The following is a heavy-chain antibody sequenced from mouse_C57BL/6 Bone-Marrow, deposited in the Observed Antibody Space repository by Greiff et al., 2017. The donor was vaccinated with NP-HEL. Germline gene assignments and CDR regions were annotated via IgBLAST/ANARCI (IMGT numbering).Heavy chain of an antibody. V-gene: IGHV1-19*01. Sequence: EVQLQQSGPVLVKPGASVKMSCKASGYTFTDYYMNWVKQSHGKSLEWIGVINPYNGGTSYNQKFKGKATLTVDKSSSTAYMELNSLTSEDSAVYYWARLGGYYFDYWGQGTTLTVSS. CDR3: ARLGGYYFDY. J-gene: IGHJ2*01. CDR1: GYTFTDYY. CDR2: INPYNGGT.